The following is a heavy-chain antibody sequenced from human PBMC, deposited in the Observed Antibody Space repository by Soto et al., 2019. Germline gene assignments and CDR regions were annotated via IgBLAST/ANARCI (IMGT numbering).Heavy chain of an antibody. Sequence: QVQLVQSGAEVKKPGSSVKVSCKASGGTFSSYAISWVRQAPGQGLEWMGGIIPIFGTANYAQKFQGRVTITADETTRAAYMELSSLRSEDTAVYDGSRAPDTPMAVVDYWGRGTQVTVSS. V-gene: IGHV1-69*12. J-gene: IGHJ4*02. CDR3: SRAPDTPMAVVDY. D-gene: IGHD5-18*01. CDR2: IIPIFGTA. CDR1: GGTFSSYA.